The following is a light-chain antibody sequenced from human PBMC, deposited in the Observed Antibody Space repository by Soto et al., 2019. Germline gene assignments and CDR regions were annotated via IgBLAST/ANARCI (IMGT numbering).Light chain of an antibody. CDR3: QQYGSSPT. Sequence: EIVLTQSPGTLYLSQGERATLSCRASQSVGSSYLAWYKQKPGQAPRLLIYGASSRATGIPDRFSGSASGTDFTLTISRLEPEDFAVYYCQQYGSSPTFGQGNKLEIK. CDR2: GAS. CDR1: QSVGSSY. V-gene: IGKV3-20*01. J-gene: IGKJ2*01.